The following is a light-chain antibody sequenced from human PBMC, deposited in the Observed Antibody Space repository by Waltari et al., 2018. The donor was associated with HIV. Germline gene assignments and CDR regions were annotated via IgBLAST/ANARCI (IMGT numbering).Light chain of an antibody. CDR2: AAS. Sequence: DIQMTQSPSSLSASVGDRVTITCRARQSISSYLNWYQQKPGKAPKVLIYAASSLHSGVPSRFSGSGSETDFTLTISSLQPEDFATYYCQQSYSTPITFGQGTRLEIK. CDR1: QSISSY. CDR3: QQSYSTPIT. J-gene: IGKJ5*01. V-gene: IGKV1-39*01.